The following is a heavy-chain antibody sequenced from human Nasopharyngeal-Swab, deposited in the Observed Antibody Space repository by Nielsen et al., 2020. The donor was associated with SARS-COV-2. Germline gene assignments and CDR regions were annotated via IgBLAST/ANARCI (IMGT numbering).Heavy chain of an antibody. CDR1: GGSISSSNW. J-gene: IGHJ6*02. CDR3: ARSAHITMVRGVMVHYYYGMDV. D-gene: IGHD3-10*01. CDR2: IYHSGST. V-gene: IGHV4-4*02. Sequence: SETLSLTCAVSGGSISSSNWWSWVRQPPGKGLGWIGEIYHSGSTNYNPSLKSRVTISVDKSKNQFSLKLSSVTAADTAVYYCARSAHITMVRGVMVHYYYGMDVWGQGTTVTVSS.